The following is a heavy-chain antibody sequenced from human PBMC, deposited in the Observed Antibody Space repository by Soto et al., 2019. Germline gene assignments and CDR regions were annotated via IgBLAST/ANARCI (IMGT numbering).Heavy chain of an antibody. CDR2: ISSLSSPR. J-gene: IGHJ4*02. D-gene: IGHD1-26*01. CDR1: GFIFGGYS. Sequence: VGSLRLSCAASGFIFGGYSMNWVRQAPGKGLEWISYISSLSSPRYYAESVEGRFIISRDNAKNSLYLQMNSLRDEDTAVYFCVREDILGARSFDYWGQGTRVTVSS. CDR3: VREDILGARSFDY. V-gene: IGHV3-48*02.